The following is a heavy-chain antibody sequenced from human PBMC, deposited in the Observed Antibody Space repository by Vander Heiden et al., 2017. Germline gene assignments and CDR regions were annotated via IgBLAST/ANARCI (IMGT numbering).Heavy chain of an antibody. CDR3: ARVGEGSWYSDYYYGMDV. CDR1: GSTFTRYG. J-gene: IGHJ6*02. V-gene: IGHV1-18*04. CDR2: ISAYNGNT. D-gene: IGHD6-13*01. Sequence: VQPVQSGAEVKKPAASATVFCTASGSTFTRYGISWVRQAPGQGLEWMGWISAYNGNTNYAQKLQGRVTMTTDTSTSTAYMELRSLRSDDTAVYYCARVGEGSWYSDYYYGMDVWGQGTTVTVSS.